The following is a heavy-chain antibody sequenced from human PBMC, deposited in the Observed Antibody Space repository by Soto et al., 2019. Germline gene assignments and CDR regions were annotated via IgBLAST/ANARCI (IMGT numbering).Heavy chain of an antibody. CDR3: AREDRTMVRRRGTN. J-gene: IGHJ4*02. V-gene: IGHV4-39*01. D-gene: IGHD3-10*01. CDR1: GSSVSSSEYY. Sequence: QLQLQESGPGLVNPSETLSLTCVVSGSSVSSSEYYWGWVRQSPGEGLEWLGTVYFNGATQYNPSLRSRLALSVDMSKNQFSLRLSSVSAADTGVYYCAREDRTMVRRRGTNWGQGTLVTVSS. CDR2: VYFNGAT.